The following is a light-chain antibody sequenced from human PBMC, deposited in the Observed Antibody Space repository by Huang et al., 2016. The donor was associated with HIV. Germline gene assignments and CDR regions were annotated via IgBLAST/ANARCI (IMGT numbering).Light chain of an antibody. Sequence: EIVLAQSPVTLSLSPGERATLACRASQSVSVYLAWYHQKAGQPPRLLIYNASNRATGIPARFSGSGSGTDFTLTISSLEPEDFAVYYCQQRSDWPPTFGRGTKVEIK. CDR2: NAS. V-gene: IGKV3-11*01. J-gene: IGKJ1*01. CDR1: QSVSVY. CDR3: QQRSDWPPT.